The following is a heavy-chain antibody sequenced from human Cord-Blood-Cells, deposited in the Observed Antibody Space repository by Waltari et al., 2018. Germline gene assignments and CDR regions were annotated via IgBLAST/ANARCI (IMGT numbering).Heavy chain of an antibody. D-gene: IGHD3-22*01. CDR1: GYSISSGYY. CDR3: ARARYYYDSSGYYRTLFDY. V-gene: IGHV4-38-2*01. J-gene: IGHJ4*02. CDR2: IYHSGST. Sequence: QVQLQESGPGLVKPSETLSLTCAVSGYSISSGYYWGWIRQPPGKGLEWIGRIYHSGSTYYNPSLKSRVTISVDTSKNQFSLKLSSVTAADTAVYYCARARYYYDSSGYYRTLFDYWGQGTLVTVSS.